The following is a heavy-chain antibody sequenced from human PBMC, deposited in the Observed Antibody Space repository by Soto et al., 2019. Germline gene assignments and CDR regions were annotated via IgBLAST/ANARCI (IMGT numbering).Heavy chain of an antibody. CDR3: AKLRDFVVLPAGILDY. Sequence: XGSLRLSCAASGFTCSSYGISWIRLSPGKGLEWVSVISGGGDTTYYTPSVKGRFTISRDDFRNTLYLQMNSLRTEDTAIYYCAKLRDFVVLPAGILDYWGPGTLVTVSS. V-gene: IGHV3-23*01. J-gene: IGHJ4*02. CDR1: GFTCSSYG. CDR2: ISGGGDTT. D-gene: IGHD2-8*01.